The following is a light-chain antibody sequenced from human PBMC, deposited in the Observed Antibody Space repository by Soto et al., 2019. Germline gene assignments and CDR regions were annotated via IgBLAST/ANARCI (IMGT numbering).Light chain of an antibody. J-gene: IGLJ2*01. CDR2: EDD. CDR3: QSEKSNNHVV. Sequence: NFMLTQPHSVSESPGKTVTISCTRSSGNIASNYVHWYQQRPGSVPTTVIYEDDQRPSGVPDRLSGSIDSSSNSASLIISGLKTEDEADYCCQSEKSNNHVVFGGGTKLTVL. CDR1: SGNIASNY. V-gene: IGLV6-57*04.